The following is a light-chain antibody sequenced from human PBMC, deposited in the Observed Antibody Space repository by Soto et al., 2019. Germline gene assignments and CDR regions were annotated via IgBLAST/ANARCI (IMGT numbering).Light chain of an antibody. CDR1: SSDVGGYNY. Sequence: QSALTQARSLSGSPGQSVTISCTGTSSDVGGYNYVSWYQQHPGKAPKLMIYDVNKRPSGVPDRFSGSKSGNTASLTISGLQAEDEADYYCCSYAGSYTLYVFGTGTKVTVL. CDR3: CSYAGSYTLYV. J-gene: IGLJ1*01. CDR2: DVN. V-gene: IGLV2-11*01.